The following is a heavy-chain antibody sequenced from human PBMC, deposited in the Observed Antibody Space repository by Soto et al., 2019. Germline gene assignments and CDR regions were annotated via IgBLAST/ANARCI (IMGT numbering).Heavy chain of an antibody. V-gene: IGHV4-39*01. CDR2: IYYSGST. D-gene: IGHD3-3*01. Sequence: PSETLSLTCTVSGGSISSSSYYWGWIRQPPGKGLEWIGSIYYSGSTYYKPSLKSRVNISVDTSKNQFSLKLSSVTAADTAVYYCARLPTFYYDFWSGPRTNPHGYYYYMDVWGKGTTVTVSS. CDR3: ARLPTFYYDFWSGPRTNPHGYYYYMDV. J-gene: IGHJ6*03. CDR1: GGSISSSSYY.